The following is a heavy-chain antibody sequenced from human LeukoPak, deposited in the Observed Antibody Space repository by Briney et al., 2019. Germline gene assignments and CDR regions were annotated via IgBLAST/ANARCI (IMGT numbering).Heavy chain of an antibody. Sequence: SETLSLTCAVYGGSFSGYYWSWIRQPPGKGLEWIGEINHSGSTNYNPSLKSRVTISVDTSKNQFSLKLSSVTAADTAVYYCARNSGPTNEYIQHWGQGTLVTVSS. CDR1: GGSFSGYY. CDR3: ARNSGPTNEYIQH. CDR2: INHSGST. V-gene: IGHV4-34*01. D-gene: IGHD1-26*01. J-gene: IGHJ1*01.